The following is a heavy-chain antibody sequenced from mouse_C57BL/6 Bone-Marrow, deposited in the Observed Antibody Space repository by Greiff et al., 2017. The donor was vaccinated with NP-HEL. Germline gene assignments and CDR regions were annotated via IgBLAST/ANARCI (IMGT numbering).Heavy chain of an antibody. CDR1: GYSITSGYY. CDR3: ARALYYAYYFDY. CDR2: ISYDGSN. Sequence: EVQRVESGPGLVKPSQSLSLTCSVTGYSITSGYYWNWIRQFPGNKLEWMGYISYDGSNNYNPSLKNRISITRDTSKNQFFLKLNSVTTEDTATYYCARALYYAYYFDYWGQGTTLTVSS. J-gene: IGHJ2*01. D-gene: IGHD2-1*01. V-gene: IGHV3-6*01.